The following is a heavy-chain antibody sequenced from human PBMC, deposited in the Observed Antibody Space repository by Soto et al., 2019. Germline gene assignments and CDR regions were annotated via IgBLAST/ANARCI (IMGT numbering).Heavy chain of an antibody. J-gene: IGHJ4*02. CDR3: ASLNCGGDCYSGVY. CDR2: ISGSGGST. Sequence: PVGSLRLSCAASGFTFSTDAMSWVREARGKGLEWVSAISGSGGSTYYADSVKGRFTIYRDTSKNTLYLQMNSLRAGYTAVYYCASLNCGGDCYSGVYWGQATLVTVSS. CDR1: GFTFSTDA. D-gene: IGHD2-21*02. V-gene: IGHV3-23*01.